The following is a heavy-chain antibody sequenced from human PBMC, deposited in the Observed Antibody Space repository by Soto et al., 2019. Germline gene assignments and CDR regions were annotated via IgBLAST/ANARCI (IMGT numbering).Heavy chain of an antibody. CDR3: AKGWRCTNGVCYNGGGFDY. J-gene: IGHJ4*02. CDR1: GFTFSSYG. V-gene: IGHV3-30*18. CDR2: ISYDGSNK. D-gene: IGHD2-8*01. Sequence: QVQLVESGGGVVQPGRSLRLSCAASGFTFSSYGMHWVRQAPGKGLEWVAVISYDGSNKYYADSVKGRFTISRDNSKNTLYLQMNSLRAEDTAVYYCAKGWRCTNGVCYNGGGFDYWGQGTLVTVSS.